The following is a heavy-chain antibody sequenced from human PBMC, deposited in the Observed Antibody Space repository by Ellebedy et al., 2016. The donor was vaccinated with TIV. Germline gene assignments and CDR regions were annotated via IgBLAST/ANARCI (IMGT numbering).Heavy chain of an antibody. CDR1: GYTFTGYY. CDR2: INPNSGGT. V-gene: IGHV1-2*02. J-gene: IGHJ4*02. D-gene: IGHD1-26*01. CDR3: AREGVSGSYGRDYGY. Sequence: AASVKVSCKASGYTFTGYYMHWVRQAPGQGLEWMGWINPNSGGTNYAQKFQGRVTMTRDTSISTAYMELSRLRSDDTAVYYCAREGVSGSYGRDYGYWGQGTLVTVSS.